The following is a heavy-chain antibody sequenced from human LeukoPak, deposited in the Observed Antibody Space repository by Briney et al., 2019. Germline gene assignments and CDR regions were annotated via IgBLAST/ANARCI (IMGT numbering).Heavy chain of an antibody. Sequence: PSQTLSLTCTVSGGSISSGGYYWSWIRQHPGKGLEWIGYIYYSGSTYYNPSLKNRVTISVDTSKNQFSLKLSSVTAADTVVYYCARGGDYDVVAIDYWGQGTLDSVSS. V-gene: IGHV4-31*03. CDR2: IYYSGST. CDR3: ARGGDYDVVAIDY. J-gene: IGHJ4*02. D-gene: IGHD3-16*01. CDR1: GGSISSGGYY.